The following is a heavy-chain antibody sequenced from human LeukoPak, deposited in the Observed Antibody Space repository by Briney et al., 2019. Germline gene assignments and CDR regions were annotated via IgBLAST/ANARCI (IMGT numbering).Heavy chain of an antibody. V-gene: IGHV1-8*01. CDR1: GYTFTSYD. J-gene: IGHJ3*02. Sequence: ASVKVSCKASGYTFTSYDINWVRQATGQGLEWMGWMNPNSGNTGYAQKFLGRVTMTRNTSISTAYMELSSLRSEDTAVYYCAREAPGYCSSTSCLDAFDIWGQGTMVTVSS. D-gene: IGHD2-2*01. CDR3: AREAPGYCSSTSCLDAFDI. CDR2: MNPNSGNT.